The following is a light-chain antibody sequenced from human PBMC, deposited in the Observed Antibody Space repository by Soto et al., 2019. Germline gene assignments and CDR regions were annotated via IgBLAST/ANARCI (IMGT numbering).Light chain of an antibody. Sequence: QAVVTQPPSASETPGQTVTISCSGSNSNIGTNTVNWYQQLPGTAPKVLVYSNNQRPSGVPDRFSGSKSGTSASLAISGLQSADEGDYYCAAWDDSLSGVVFGGGTKLTVL. V-gene: IGLV1-44*01. J-gene: IGLJ3*02. CDR3: AAWDDSLSGVV. CDR2: SNN. CDR1: NSNIGTNT.